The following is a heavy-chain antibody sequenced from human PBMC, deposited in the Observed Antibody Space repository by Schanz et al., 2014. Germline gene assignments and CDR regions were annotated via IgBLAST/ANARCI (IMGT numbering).Heavy chain of an antibody. CDR1: GYSLNELS. CDR3: ATGPHIVVAFDY. V-gene: IGHV1-24*01. D-gene: IGHD2-21*01. J-gene: IGHJ4*02. CDR2: FHHEDGDT. Sequence: QVQLVQSGAEVKKPGASVKVSCKVSGYSLNELSMHWVRQAPGRGLEWMGGFHHEDGDTVYAQKFQGRVIMTEDTSTGTAYMELRSLTSEDAAVDYCATGPHIVVAFDYWGQGTLVTVSS.